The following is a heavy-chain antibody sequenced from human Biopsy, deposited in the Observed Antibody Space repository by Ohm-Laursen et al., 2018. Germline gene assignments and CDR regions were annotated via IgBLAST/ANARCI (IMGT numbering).Heavy chain of an antibody. Sequence: PPGTLSLTCTVSGGSISGSSWSWIRQAPGRGLEWVGYISYSGSTSNNPSLKSRITISVDTSKNQISLKVTSVTAADTAVYYCAKHGSGWTGDDALRIWGQGTMVTVSS. J-gene: IGHJ3*02. V-gene: IGHV4-59*08. D-gene: IGHD6-19*01. CDR3: AKHGSGWTGDDALRI. CDR1: GGSISGSS. CDR2: ISYSGST.